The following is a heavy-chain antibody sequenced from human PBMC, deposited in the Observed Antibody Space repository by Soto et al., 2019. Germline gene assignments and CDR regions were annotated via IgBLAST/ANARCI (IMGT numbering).Heavy chain of an antibody. J-gene: IGHJ3*01. CDR3: ARGGSSDWQVAFDF. D-gene: IGHD6-19*01. CDR1: VGSFSGYF. CDR2: VNHNGRN. V-gene: IGHV4-34*01. Sequence: PSETLCFTCDFYVGSFSGYFWNWIRQSPGKGLEWIGKVNHNGRNNYNPSLKSRVTISLDMSKKQISLKLTSVTAADTAVYYRARGGSSDWQVAFDFWGQGTMVTVSS.